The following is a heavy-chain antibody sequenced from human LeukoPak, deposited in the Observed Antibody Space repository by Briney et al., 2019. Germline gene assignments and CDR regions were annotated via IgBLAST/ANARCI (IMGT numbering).Heavy chain of an antibody. Sequence: ASVKVSCKASGYTFTGYYMHWVRQAPGQGLEWMGWINPNSGGTNYAQKFQGRVTMTRDTSISTAYMELSRLRSDDTAVYYCARGYGGDCYSGWDYYYYYYMDVWGKGTTVTVSS. J-gene: IGHJ6*03. V-gene: IGHV1-2*02. CDR2: INPNSGGT. CDR3: ARGYGGDCYSGWDYYYYYYMDV. D-gene: IGHD2-21*02. CDR1: GYTFTGYY.